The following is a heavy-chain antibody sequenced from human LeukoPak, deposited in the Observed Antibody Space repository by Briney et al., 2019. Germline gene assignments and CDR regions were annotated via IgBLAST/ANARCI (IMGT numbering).Heavy chain of an antibody. Sequence: GGSLRLSCVASGLPFSNAWMTWVRQAPGKGLEWVGRIDSKTDGGTTDYAAPVKGRFTISRDDSKNTLYLQMNSLKTEDTAVYYCTTAGYSSIWGQGTLVTVSS. CDR3: TTAGYSSI. CDR1: GLPFSNAW. CDR2: IDSKTDGGTT. D-gene: IGHD6-13*01. V-gene: IGHV3-15*04. J-gene: IGHJ4*02.